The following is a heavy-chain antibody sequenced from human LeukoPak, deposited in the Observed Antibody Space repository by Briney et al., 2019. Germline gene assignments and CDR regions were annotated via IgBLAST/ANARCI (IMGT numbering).Heavy chain of an antibody. CDR3: AKDTSSWSNLGY. D-gene: IGHD6-13*01. Sequence: GGSLRLSCAASGFTLSSYEMNWVRQAPGKGLEWVSYISSSGSTIYYADSVKGRFTISRDNAKNTLYLQMNSLRAEDTAVYYCAKDTSSWSNLGYWGQGTLVTVSS. CDR1: GFTLSSYE. V-gene: IGHV3-48*03. CDR2: ISSSGSTI. J-gene: IGHJ4*02.